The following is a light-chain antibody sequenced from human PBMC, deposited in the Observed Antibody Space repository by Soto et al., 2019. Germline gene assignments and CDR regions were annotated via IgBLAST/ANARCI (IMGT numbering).Light chain of an antibody. Sequence: QSALTQPPSVSGSPGQSVPISCTGTSSDVGSYNRVSWYQQPPGTAPKLIIYEVSNRPSGVPDRFSGSKSGNTASLTISGFEAEDEADYYCSSYTSSSTPGVFGTGTKVTVL. CDR2: EVS. V-gene: IGLV2-18*02. CDR1: SSDVGSYNR. CDR3: SSYTSSSTPGV. J-gene: IGLJ1*01.